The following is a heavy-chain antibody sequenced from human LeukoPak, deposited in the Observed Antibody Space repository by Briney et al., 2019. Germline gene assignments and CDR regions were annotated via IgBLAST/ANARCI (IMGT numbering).Heavy chain of an antibody. J-gene: IGHJ6*03. D-gene: IGHD2/OR15-2a*01. Sequence: GESLKISCKGSGYSFTSYWIGWVRQMPGKGLEWMGIIYPGDSDTRYSPSFQGQVTISADESISTAYLQWSSLKASDTAMYYCARLIHSYYYYMDVWGRGTTVTVSS. CDR2: IYPGDSDT. V-gene: IGHV5-51*01. CDR1: GYSFTSYW. CDR3: ARLIHSYYYYMDV.